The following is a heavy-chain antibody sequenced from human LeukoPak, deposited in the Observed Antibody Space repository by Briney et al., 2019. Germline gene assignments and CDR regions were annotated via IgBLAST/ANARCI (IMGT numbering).Heavy chain of an antibody. CDR2: IYSGTST. Sequence: HPGGSLRLSCAASGFTFSSYSMNWVRQAPGKGLEWVSVIYSGTSTYYADSVKGRFTISRDNSKNTLYLQMNSLRAEDTAVYYCAREALSYNLGRSAFDIWGQGTMVTVSS. CDR3: AREALSYNLGRSAFDI. CDR1: GFTFSSYS. V-gene: IGHV3-66*01. D-gene: IGHD1-14*01. J-gene: IGHJ3*02.